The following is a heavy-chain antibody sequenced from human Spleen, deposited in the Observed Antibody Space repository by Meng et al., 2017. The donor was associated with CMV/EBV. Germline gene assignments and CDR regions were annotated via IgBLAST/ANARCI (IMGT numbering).Heavy chain of an antibody. CDR3: AKPRLDDYGDYADYFDY. J-gene: IGHJ4*02. V-gene: IGHV3-30*02. CDR2: IRYDGSNK. CDR1: FTFRSYG. D-gene: IGHD4-17*01. Sequence: FTFRSYGMHWVRQAPGKGLEWVAFIRYDGSNKYYADSVKGRFTISRDNSKNTLYLQMNSLRAEDTAVYYCAKPRLDDYGDYADYFDYWGQGTLVTVSS.